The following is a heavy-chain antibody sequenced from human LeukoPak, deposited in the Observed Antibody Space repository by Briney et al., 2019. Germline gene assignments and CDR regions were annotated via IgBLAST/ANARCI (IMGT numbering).Heavy chain of an antibody. CDR1: GFTFSSYW. CDR2: ISGSGGST. Sequence: GGSLRLSCAASGFTFSSYWMHWVRQAPGKGLEWVSAISGSGGSTYYADSVRGRFTISRDNSNNTLYLQMNSLRAEDTAVYYCAKAPHYDDILTGYDYWGQGTLVTVSS. CDR3: AKAPHYDDILTGYDY. D-gene: IGHD3-9*01. J-gene: IGHJ4*02. V-gene: IGHV3-23*01.